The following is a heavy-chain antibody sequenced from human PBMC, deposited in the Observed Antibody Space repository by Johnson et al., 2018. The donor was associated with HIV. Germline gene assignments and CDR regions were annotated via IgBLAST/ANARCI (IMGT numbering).Heavy chain of an antibody. Sequence: QVQLVESGGGLVQPGGSLRLSCAASGFTFSNYWMTWVRQAPGKGLEWVAVISYEGSTKYYADSVKGRFTISRDNSKNTLYLQMNSLRAEDTAVYYCARQGKRLSWGGAVDIWGQGTVVTVSS. V-gene: IGHV3-30*03. D-gene: IGHD6-13*01. J-gene: IGHJ3*02. CDR1: GFTFSNYW. CDR3: ARQGKRLSWGGAVDI. CDR2: ISYEGSTK.